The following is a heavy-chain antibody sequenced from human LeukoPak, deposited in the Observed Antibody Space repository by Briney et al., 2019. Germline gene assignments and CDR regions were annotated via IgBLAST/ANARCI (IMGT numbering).Heavy chain of an antibody. D-gene: IGHD4-23*01. CDR3: ARNGGNSDYDY. CDR2: IYHSGAT. Sequence: SETLSLTCAVYGGSFSGYYWSWIRQPPGKGLEWIGEIYHSGATNYNPSLKSRVTMLLDKSKNQFSLRLNSVTAADTAVYYCARNGGNSDYDYWGQGTLVTVSA. CDR1: GGSFSGYY. J-gene: IGHJ4*02. V-gene: IGHV4-34*01.